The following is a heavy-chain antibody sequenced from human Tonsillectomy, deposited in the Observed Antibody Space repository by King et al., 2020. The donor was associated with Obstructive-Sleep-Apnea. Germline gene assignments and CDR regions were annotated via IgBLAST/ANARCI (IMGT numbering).Heavy chain of an antibody. CDR3: AKGWGNYFDY. CDR1: GFTFINYD. Sequence: HVQLVESGGGVVQPGGSLRLSCAASGFTFINYDMHWVRQAPGKGLEWVAFIRYDGSHKYYADSVKGRFTIPRDNAKNTLDLKMNSLRAEDTAMYYCAKGWGNYFDYGGQGTLVTVSS. J-gene: IGHJ4*02. V-gene: IGHV3-30*02. CDR2: IRYDGSHK. D-gene: IGHD7-27*01.